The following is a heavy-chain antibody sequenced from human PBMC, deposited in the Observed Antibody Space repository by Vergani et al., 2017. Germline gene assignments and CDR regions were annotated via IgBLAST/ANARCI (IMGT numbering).Heavy chain of an antibody. CDR1: GFTFSSYA. J-gene: IGHJ6*02. Sequence: EVQLLESGGGLVQPGGSLRLSCAASGFTFSSYAMSWVRQAPGKGLEWVSSISGSSSFIYYADSVKGRFTISRDNAKNSLYLQMNSLRAEDTAVYYCARDPENYDFWSGYGVYYGMDVWGQGTTVTVSS. D-gene: IGHD3-3*01. CDR2: ISGSSSFI. CDR3: ARDPENYDFWSGYGVYYGMDV. V-gene: IGHV3-21*01.